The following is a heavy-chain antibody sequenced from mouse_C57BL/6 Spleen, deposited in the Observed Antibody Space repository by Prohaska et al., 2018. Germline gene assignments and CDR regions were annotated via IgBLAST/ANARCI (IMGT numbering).Heavy chain of an antibody. Sequence: EVQLLETGGGLVQPGGSRGLSCEGSGFTFSGFWMSWVRQTPGKTLEWIGDINSDGSAINYAPSIKDRFTIFRDNDKSTLYLQMSNVRSEDTATYFCMRYGNYWYFNVWSTGTTVTVSS. J-gene: IGHJ1*03. V-gene: IGHV11-2*01. D-gene: IGHD2-1*01. CDR3: MRYGNYWYFNV. CDR1: GFTFSGFW. CDR2: INSDGSAI.